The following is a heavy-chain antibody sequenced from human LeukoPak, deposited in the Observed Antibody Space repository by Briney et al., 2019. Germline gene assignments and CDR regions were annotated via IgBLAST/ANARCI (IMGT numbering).Heavy chain of an antibody. CDR1: GVTLTRNY. D-gene: IGHD3-10*01. CDR3: AREDRGVIGGFDI. J-gene: IGHJ3*02. CDR2: IYSGGAT. Sequence: GGSLRLSCAACGVTLTRNYMSWVGQAPGKGLEWVSLIYSGGATYYADSVKGRFTISTDNSKNTLYLQMNSLRAEDTAVYYCAREDRGVIGGFDIWGQGTMVTVSS. V-gene: IGHV3-66*01.